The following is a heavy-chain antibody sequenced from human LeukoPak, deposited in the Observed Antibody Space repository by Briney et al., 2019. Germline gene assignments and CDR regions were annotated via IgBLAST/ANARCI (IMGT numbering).Heavy chain of an antibody. V-gene: IGHV3-74*01. CDR3: ARGNGGRSYFDY. CDR1: GFTFSTFW. D-gene: IGHD2-15*01. J-gene: IGHJ4*02. Sequence: PGGSLRLSCAASGFTFSTFWVHWVRQVPGKGLLWVARINNDGNSITYADSVKGRFTVSRDNAKSTVFLQMDSLRAEDTAVYYCARGNGGRSYFDYWGQGTLVTVSS. CDR2: INNDGNSI.